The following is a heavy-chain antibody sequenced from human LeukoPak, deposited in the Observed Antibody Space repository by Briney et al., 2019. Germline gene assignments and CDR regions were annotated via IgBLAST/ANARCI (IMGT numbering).Heavy chain of an antibody. CDR2: INHSGST. D-gene: IGHD2-15*01. CDR1: GGSFSGYY. CDR3: AGRRGRYCSGGSCYGTFFDY. Sequence: PSETLSLTCAVYGGSFSGYYWSWIRQPPGKGLEWIGEINHSGSTNYNPSLKSRVTISVDTSKNQFSLKLSSVTAADTAVYYCAGRRGRYCSGGSCYGTFFDYWGQGTLVTVSS. J-gene: IGHJ4*02. V-gene: IGHV4-34*01.